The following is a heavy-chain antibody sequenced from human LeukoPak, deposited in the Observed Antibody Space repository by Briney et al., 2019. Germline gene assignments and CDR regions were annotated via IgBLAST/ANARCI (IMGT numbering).Heavy chain of an antibody. CDR2: IKKDGSEK. CDR3: ARLDYGGYYYYYMDV. V-gene: IGHV3-7*01. CDR1: GFTFSSHW. D-gene: IGHD4-23*01. J-gene: IGHJ6*03. Sequence: GGSLRLSCAASGFTFSSHWMSWVRQAPGKGLEWVANIKKDGSEKYYVDAVKGRFTISRDNAKNSLYLQMNSLRAEDTAVYYCARLDYGGYYYYYMDVWGKGTTVTISS.